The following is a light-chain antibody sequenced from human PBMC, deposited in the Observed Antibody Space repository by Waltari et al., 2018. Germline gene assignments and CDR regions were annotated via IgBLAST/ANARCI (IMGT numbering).Light chain of an antibody. Sequence: QSALTQPRSVSGSPGQSVAVSCPGTSSDVGGYDSVSWYQQHPGTAPKLMIYDVTKRPSVVPDRFSGSKSGNTASLTISGLQAEDEADYYCCSYAGSYTWVFGGGTKLTVL. CDR2: DVT. J-gene: IGLJ3*02. CDR1: SSDVGGYDS. CDR3: CSYAGSYTWV. V-gene: IGLV2-11*01.